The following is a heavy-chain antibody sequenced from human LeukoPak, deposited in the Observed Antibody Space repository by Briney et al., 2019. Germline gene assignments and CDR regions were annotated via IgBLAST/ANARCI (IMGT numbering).Heavy chain of an antibody. CDR3: ASVVPDAYNSAYYFDY. D-gene: IGHD2-2*01. J-gene: IGHJ4*02. Sequence: SETLSLTCTVSGGSISSGGYYWSWIRQHPGKGLEWIGYIYYSGSTYYNPSLKSRVTISVDTSKNQFSLKLSCVTAADTAVYYCASVVPDAYNSAYYFDYWGQGTLVTVSS. CDR2: IYYSGST. CDR1: GGSISSGGYY. V-gene: IGHV4-31*03.